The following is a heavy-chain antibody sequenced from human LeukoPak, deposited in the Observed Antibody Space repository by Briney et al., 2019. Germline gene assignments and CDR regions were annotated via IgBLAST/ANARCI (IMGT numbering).Heavy chain of an antibody. Sequence: ASVKVSCKASGYIFISYDINWVRQATGQGLEWMGSMNPNSGNTGFAQKFRGRVTMTRNTSLSTAYMELSSLRSEGTAVYYCTGGSYYSIDYWGQGTLVTVSS. J-gene: IGHJ4*02. D-gene: IGHD1-26*01. CDR2: MNPNSGNT. V-gene: IGHV1-8*01. CDR1: GYIFISYD. CDR3: TGGSYYSIDY.